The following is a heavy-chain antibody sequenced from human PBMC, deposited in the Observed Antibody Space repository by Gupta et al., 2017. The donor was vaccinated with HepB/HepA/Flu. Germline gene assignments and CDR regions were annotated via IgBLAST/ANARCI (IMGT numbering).Heavy chain of an antibody. Sequence: QVQLVESGGGVVQPGRSLRLSCAASGFTFSSYGMHWVRPPAGKGLEWVAVIWYDGSNKYYADSVKGRFTISRDNSKNTLYLQMNSLRAEDTAVYYCARERKTMGGYRYYYYGMDVWGQGTTVTVSS. V-gene: IGHV3-33*01. CDR3: ARERKTMGGYRYYYYGMDV. CDR1: GFTFSSYG. D-gene: IGHD1-26*01. CDR2: IWYDGSNK. J-gene: IGHJ6*02.